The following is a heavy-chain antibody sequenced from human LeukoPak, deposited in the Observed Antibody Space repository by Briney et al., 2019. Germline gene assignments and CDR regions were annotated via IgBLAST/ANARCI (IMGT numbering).Heavy chain of an antibody. V-gene: IGHV4-39*01. D-gene: IGHD1-1*01. CDR2: IYYSGST. CDR1: GGSISSSSYY. Sequence: SETLSLTCTVSGGSISSSSYYWGWIRQPPGKGLEWIGGIYYSGSTYYNPSLKSRVTISVDTSKNQFSLKLSSVTAADTAVYYCARTKHSYGYYYYGMDVWGQGTTVTVSS. J-gene: IGHJ6*02. CDR3: ARTKHSYGYYYYGMDV.